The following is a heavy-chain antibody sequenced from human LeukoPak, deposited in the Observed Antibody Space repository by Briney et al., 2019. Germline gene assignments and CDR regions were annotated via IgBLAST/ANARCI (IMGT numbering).Heavy chain of an antibody. J-gene: IGHJ4*02. CDR2: MKEDGSDV. CDR1: GFSFSSYT. V-gene: IGHV3-7*03. Sequence: GGSLRLSCVASGFSFSSYTMSWVRQAPGKGLEWVAKMKEDGSDVYYVDSVKGRFTICGDNAKNSLCLQMSSLRVEDTAVYYCARGGARYLDNWGQGSLVTVSS. D-gene: IGHD1-14*01. CDR3: ARGGARYLDN.